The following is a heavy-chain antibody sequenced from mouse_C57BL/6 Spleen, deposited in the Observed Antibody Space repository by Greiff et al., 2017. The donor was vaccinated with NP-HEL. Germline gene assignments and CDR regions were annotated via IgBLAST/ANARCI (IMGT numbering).Heavy chain of an antibody. Sequence: EVQLQQSGPELVKPGASVKISCKASGYTFTDYYMNWVKQSHGKSLEWIGAINPNNGGTSYNQKFKGKATLTVDKSSSTAYLELRSLTSDDSAVYYCERSPRITTVVASWYWGQCTTLTVA. CDR3: ERSPRITTVVASWY. D-gene: IGHD1-1*01. CDR1: GYTFTDYY. V-gene: IGHV1-26*01. CDR2: INPNNGGT. J-gene: IGHJ2*01.